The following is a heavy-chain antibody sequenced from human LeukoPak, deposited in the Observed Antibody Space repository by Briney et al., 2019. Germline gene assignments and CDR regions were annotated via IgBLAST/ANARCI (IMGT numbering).Heavy chain of an antibody. V-gene: IGHV1-18*01. CDR2: ISAYNGNT. CDR3: ARKVPNDSSGYYYRGQFDP. Sequence: GASVKVSYKASGYTFTTYGFSWVRQAPGQGLEWMGWISAYNGNTNYAQKLQGRVTMTTDTSTSTAYMELSSLRSEDTAVYYCARKVPNDSSGYYYRGQFDPWGQGTLVTVSS. CDR1: GYTFTTYG. J-gene: IGHJ5*02. D-gene: IGHD3-22*01.